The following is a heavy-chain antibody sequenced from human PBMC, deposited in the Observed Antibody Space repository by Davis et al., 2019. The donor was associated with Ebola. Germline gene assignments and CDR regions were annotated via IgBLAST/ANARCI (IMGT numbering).Heavy chain of an antibody. CDR2: IIPVFGIP. D-gene: IGHD1-26*01. CDR3: AREVGETKLDQ. CDR1: GGAFSSYG. V-gene: IGHV1-69*13. J-gene: IGHJ4*02. Sequence: SVKVSCKASGGAFSSYGINWVRQAPGQGLDWMGGIIPVFGIPKYAQKFQGRVTISADESTSTAYMELSSLKAEDTAVYYCAREVGETKLDQWGQGTLVTVS.